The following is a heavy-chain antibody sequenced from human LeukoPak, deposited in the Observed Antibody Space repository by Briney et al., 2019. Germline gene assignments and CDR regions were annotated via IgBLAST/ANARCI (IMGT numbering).Heavy chain of an antibody. CDR1: GYTFNSYY. J-gene: IGHJ4*02. D-gene: IGHD6-19*01. Sequence: ASVKVSCKASGYTFNSYYMHWGRRTPGHGLEWMGIINPSGGSTSSAQKFQGRVSMTRDTSTSTVYMELSSLRSEDTAVYYCARAGVAVDYWGEGTVVTVSS. CDR3: ARAGVAVDY. V-gene: IGHV1-46*02. CDR2: INPSGGST.